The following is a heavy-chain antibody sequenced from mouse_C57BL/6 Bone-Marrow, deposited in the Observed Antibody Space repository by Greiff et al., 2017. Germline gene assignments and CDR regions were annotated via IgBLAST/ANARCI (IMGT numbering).Heavy chain of an antibody. CDR2: IYPRSGNT. V-gene: IGHV1-81*01. CDR3: ARLGLPWYFDV. Sequence: QVTLKESGAELARPGASVKLSCKASGYTFTSYGISWVKQRTGQGLEWIGEIYPRSGNTYYNEKFKGKATLTADKSSSTAYMELRSLTSEDSAVYFCARLGLPWYFDVWGTGTTVTVSS. CDR1: GYTFTSYG. D-gene: IGHD2-2*01. J-gene: IGHJ1*03.